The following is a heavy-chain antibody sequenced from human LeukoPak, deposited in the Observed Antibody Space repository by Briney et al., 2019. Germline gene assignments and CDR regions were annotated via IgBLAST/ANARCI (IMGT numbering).Heavy chain of an antibody. V-gene: IGHV4-38-2*02. CDR3: ARGGTGTTPAYYYMDV. CDR1: GYSISSGYY. CDR2: IYYSGST. D-gene: IGHD1-1*01. Sequence: PSETLSLTCTVSGYSISSGYYWGWIRQPPGKGLEWIGYIYYSGSTYYNPSLKSRVTISVDTSKNQFSLKLSSVTAADTAVYYCARGGTGTTPAYYYMDVWGKGTTVTVSS. J-gene: IGHJ6*03.